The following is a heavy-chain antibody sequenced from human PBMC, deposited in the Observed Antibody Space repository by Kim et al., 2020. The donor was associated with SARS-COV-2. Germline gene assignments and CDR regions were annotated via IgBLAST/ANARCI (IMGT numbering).Heavy chain of an antibody. Sequence: SEDCVTVRFTIPRANSKTTLYLQMNRLRAEDTAVYYCAKGGLTGYYFDYWGQGTLVTVSS. J-gene: IGHJ4*02. CDR3: AKGGLTGYYFDY. V-gene: IGHV3-23*01. D-gene: IGHD3-10*01.